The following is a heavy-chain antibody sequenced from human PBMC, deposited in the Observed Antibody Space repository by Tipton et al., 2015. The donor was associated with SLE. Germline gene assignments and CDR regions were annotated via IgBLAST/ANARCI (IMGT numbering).Heavy chain of an antibody. V-gene: IGHV4-59*08. D-gene: IGHD6-19*01. CDR1: GDSISSYH. CDR2: IYHSGST. Sequence: TLSLTCTVSGDSISSYHWSWIRQSPGKGLEWIGHIYHSGSTNYNPSLKSRVTISVDTSKNQFSLRVSSVTAADTAVYYCARQVSDSGWYEEYYFDSWGQGTPVTVSS. J-gene: IGHJ4*02. CDR3: ARQVSDSGWYEEYYFDS.